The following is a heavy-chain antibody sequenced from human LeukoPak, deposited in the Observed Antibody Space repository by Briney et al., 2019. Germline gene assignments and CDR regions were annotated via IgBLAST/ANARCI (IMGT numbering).Heavy chain of an antibody. V-gene: IGHV3-23*01. D-gene: IGHD3-22*01. CDR2: ISGSGGST. Sequence: GGSLRLSCAASGFTFSSHVMSWVRQAPGKGLEWVSAISGSGGSTYYADSVKGRFTISRDNSKNTLYLQMNSLRAEDTAVYYCASFGYDSSGYYHDYWGQGTLVTVSS. CDR3: ASFGYDSSGYYHDY. CDR1: GFTFSSHV. J-gene: IGHJ4*02.